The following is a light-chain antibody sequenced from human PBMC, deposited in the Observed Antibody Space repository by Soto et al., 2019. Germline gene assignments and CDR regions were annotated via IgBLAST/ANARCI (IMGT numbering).Light chain of an antibody. CDR1: QSVSNN. CDR3: QQYNNWPPIT. V-gene: IGKV3-15*01. J-gene: IGKJ5*01. CDR2: YAS. Sequence: EIMMTQSPATLSVSPGERATLSCRASQSVSNNLAWYQQKPGQAPRLLIYYASTRATGIPARFSGSASGTECTRTISSLQSEDFALYYCQQYNNWPPITFGQGTRLEIK.